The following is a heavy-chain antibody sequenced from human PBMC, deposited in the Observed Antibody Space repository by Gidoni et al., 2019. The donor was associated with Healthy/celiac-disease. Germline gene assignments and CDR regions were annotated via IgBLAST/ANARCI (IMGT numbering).Heavy chain of an antibody. CDR3: ARDPMAIAVAGKLDY. D-gene: IGHD6-19*01. CDR2: ISYDGSNK. CDR1: GFTFRSYA. V-gene: IGHV3-30-3*01. J-gene: IGHJ4*02. Sequence: QVQLVESGGGVVQPGRSLRLSCAASGFTFRSYAMHWVRQAPGKGLEWVAVISYDGSNKYYADSVKGRFTISRDNSKNTLYLQMNSLRAEDTAVYYCARDPMAIAVAGKLDYWGQGTLVTVSS.